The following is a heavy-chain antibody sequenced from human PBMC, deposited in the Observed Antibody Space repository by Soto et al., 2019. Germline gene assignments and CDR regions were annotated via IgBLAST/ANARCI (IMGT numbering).Heavy chain of an antibody. CDR1: GYTFTSYD. CDR3: ARERGSGSYYTPWFDP. D-gene: IGHD3-10*01. CDR2: MNPNSGNT. Sequence: QVQLVQSGAEVKKPGASVKVSCKASGYTFTSYDINWVRQATGQGLEWMGWMNPNSGNTGYAQKFQGRVTMTRNTSISTAYTELSSLRSEDTAVYYCARERGSGSYYTPWFDPWGQGTLVTVSS. V-gene: IGHV1-8*01. J-gene: IGHJ5*02.